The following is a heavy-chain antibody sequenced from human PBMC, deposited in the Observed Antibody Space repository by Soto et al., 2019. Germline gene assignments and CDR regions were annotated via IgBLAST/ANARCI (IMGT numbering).Heavy chain of an antibody. CDR3: ARSGDNYNLLHY. Sequence: QVHFVESGGGLVKPGGSLRLSCAASGFTFSDYYMSWIRQASGKGLEWLSYSSDSGTFTRYADSVKGRFSISRDNAKTSLYLQINSLRGEDTNIYYCARSGDNYNLLHYCGKGTPVTLSS. CDR2: SSDSGTFT. V-gene: IGHV3-11*06. CDR1: GFTFSDYY. D-gene: IGHD1-1*01. J-gene: IGHJ4*02.